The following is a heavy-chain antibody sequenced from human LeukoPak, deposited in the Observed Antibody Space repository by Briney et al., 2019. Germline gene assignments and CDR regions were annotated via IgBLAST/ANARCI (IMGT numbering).Heavy chain of an antibody. CDR2: ISYDGSNK. CDR3: ARDLTAASGNCFGP. CDR1: GFTFSSYA. J-gene: IGHJ5*02. V-gene: IGHV3-30*04. D-gene: IGHD6-13*01. Sequence: GGSLRLSCAASGFTFSSYAMHWVRQAPGKELEWVAVISYDGSNKYYADSVKGRFTISRDNAKNTLYLQMNSLRAEDTAVYYCARDLTAASGNCFGPWGQGTLVTVSS.